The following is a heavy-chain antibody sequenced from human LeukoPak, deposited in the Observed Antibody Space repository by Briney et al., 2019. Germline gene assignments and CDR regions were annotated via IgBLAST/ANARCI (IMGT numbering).Heavy chain of an antibody. D-gene: IGHD2-2*01. CDR2: ISYDGSNK. J-gene: IGHJ4*02. CDR3: AREYQLLLDY. Sequence: PGGSLRLSCAASGFTFSSYAMHWAPQAPGKGLEWVAVISYDGSNKYYADSVKGRFTISRDNSKNTLYLQMNSLRAEDTAVYYCAREYQLLLDYWGQGTLVTVSS. V-gene: IGHV3-30*04. CDR1: GFTFSSYA.